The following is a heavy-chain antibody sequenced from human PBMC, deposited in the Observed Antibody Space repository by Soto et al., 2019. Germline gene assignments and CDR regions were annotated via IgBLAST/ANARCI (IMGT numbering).Heavy chain of an antibody. Sequence: SETLSLTCAVSGGSISSGGYSWSWIRQPPGKGLEWIGYIYHSGSTYYNPSLKSRVTISVDRSKNQFSLKLSSVTAADTAVYYCARGGTMVRGVTKWFDPWGQGTLVTVSS. D-gene: IGHD3-10*01. CDR3: ARGGTMVRGVTKWFDP. V-gene: IGHV4-30-2*01. CDR1: GGSISSGGYS. J-gene: IGHJ5*02. CDR2: IYHSGST.